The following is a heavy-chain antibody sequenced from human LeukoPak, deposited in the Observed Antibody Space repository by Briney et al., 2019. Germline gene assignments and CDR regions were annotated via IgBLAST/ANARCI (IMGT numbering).Heavy chain of an antibody. CDR3: ARDREYYYGSGLFDY. Sequence: GRSLRLSCAASGFTFSSYAMHWVRQAPGKGLEWVAVISYDGSNKYYADSVKGRFTISRDNSKNTLCLQMSSLRAEDTAVYYCARDREYYYGSGLFDYWGQGTLVTVSS. J-gene: IGHJ4*02. D-gene: IGHD3-10*01. CDR2: ISYDGSNK. V-gene: IGHV3-30*04. CDR1: GFTFSSYA.